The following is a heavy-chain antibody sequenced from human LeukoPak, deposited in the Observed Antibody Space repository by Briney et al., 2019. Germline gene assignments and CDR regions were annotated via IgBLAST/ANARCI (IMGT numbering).Heavy chain of an antibody. D-gene: IGHD3-22*01. V-gene: IGHV3-33*01. CDR2: IWYDGSEK. CDR1: GFTFSSYG. CDR3: ARDVSSGYFGFDY. Sequence: GGSLRLSCAASGFTFSSYGMQWVRQAPGKGLEWVAAIWYDGSEKYYADSVKGRFTISRDNSQNTLYLQMNSLGAEDTAVYYCARDVSSGYFGFDYWGQGTLVTVSS. J-gene: IGHJ4*02.